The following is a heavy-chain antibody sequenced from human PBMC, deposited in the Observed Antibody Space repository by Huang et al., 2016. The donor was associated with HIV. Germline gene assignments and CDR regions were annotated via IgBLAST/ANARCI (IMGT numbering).Heavy chain of an antibody. Sequence: LQESGPGLVGPSETLSLTCAVSGDSINSNTFYWGWIRRPPGKALEWIGSIYYSGTKYYNPALKRRARIAVDASKNRIFLHLRSVTAADTGVYYCARTGVAVSDDPEYFQHWGQGALGTIS. CDR2: IYYSGTK. CDR1: GDSINSNTFY. J-gene: IGHJ1*01. CDR3: ARTGVAVSDDPEYFQH. V-gene: IGHV4-39*02. D-gene: IGHD3-3*01.